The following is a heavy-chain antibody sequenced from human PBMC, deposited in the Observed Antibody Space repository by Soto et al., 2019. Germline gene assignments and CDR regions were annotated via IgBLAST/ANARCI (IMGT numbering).Heavy chain of an antibody. J-gene: IGHJ4*02. Sequence: SETLSLTCTVSGDSISSYPWSWLRQAAGKGLEWIGRFYTTGTTTYNPSLKSRVSMSVDTSRNQFSLKVNSVTAADTAVYYCATESRSYRSFDYWGQGTLVTV. D-gene: IGHD3-16*02. CDR3: ATESRSYRSFDY. CDR1: GDSISSYP. CDR2: FYTTGTT. V-gene: IGHV4-4*07.